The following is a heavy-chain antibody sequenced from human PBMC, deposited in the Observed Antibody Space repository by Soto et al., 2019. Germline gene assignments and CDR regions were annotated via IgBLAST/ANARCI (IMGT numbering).Heavy chain of an antibody. CDR3: GRGGGYDSFGY. Sequence: PSETLSLTCTVSGASISYGGFSWSWIRQSPGKGLEWIGYISHLESTYFHPSFKSRLTMSIDRTRNQFSLKLSSVTAADMAVYYCGRGGGYDSFGYWGQGVLVTVSS. D-gene: IGHD5-12*01. J-gene: IGHJ4*02. V-gene: IGHV4-30-2*06. CDR2: ISHLEST. CDR1: GASISYGGFS.